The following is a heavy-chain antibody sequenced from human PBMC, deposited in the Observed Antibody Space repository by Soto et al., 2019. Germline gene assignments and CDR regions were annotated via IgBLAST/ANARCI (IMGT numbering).Heavy chain of an antibody. CDR2: ISNSGAST. Sequence: GGSLRLSCVASGFTFSTYAMSWVRQAPGKGLEWVSVISNSGASTDYADSAKGRFAISRDNSKNTLYLQMDSLRAEDTAVYYCAKAQRTSGWEYYFDHWGQGALVTVSS. CDR3: AKAQRTSGWEYYFDH. D-gene: IGHD6-19*01. J-gene: IGHJ4*02. CDR1: GFTFSTYA. V-gene: IGHV3-23*01.